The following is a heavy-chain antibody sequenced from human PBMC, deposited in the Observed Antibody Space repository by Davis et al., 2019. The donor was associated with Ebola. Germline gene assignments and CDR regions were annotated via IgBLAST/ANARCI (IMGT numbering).Heavy chain of an antibody. CDR2: ISSSGSTI. V-gene: IGHV3-11*01. Sequence: GESLKISCAASGFTFSSYWMSWIRQAPGKGLEWVSDISSSGSTIHYADSVKGRFTISRDNDKNSLSLQMNGLRVEDTAVYYCARVVLAEGDTWGQGTLVTVSS. J-gene: IGHJ5*02. D-gene: IGHD2-8*01. CDR3: ARVVLAEGDT. CDR1: GFTFSSYW.